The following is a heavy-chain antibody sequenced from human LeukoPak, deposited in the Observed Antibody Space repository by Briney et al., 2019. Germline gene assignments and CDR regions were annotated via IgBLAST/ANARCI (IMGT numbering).Heavy chain of an antibody. V-gene: IGHV3-23*01. CDR2: ISYSADST. D-gene: IGHD3-16*01. CDR1: GFTFSYSA. CDR3: ALGSQWKDGWGFDY. Sequence: GGSLRLSCAASGFTFSYSAMSWVRQAPGKGLEWVSAISYSADSTYYADSVKGRFTISRDDSKNTVFLQMNGLRSEDTAVYYCALGSQWKDGWGFDYWGQGTLVSVSS. J-gene: IGHJ4*02.